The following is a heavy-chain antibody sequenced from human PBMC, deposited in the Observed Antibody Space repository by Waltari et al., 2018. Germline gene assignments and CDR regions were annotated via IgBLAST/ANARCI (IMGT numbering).Heavy chain of an antibody. Sequence: EERLVQSGGGLVQPGGSLRLSCEASGFSLTTYTMNWVGQAPGKGLGWVAYLRGTSRTTFYADSVSGRFIISRNNAKNSLSLQMVSLRGEDTAVYYCAVARGNYDVLTGFPVDSWGQGTLVTVSS. CDR2: LRGTSRTT. J-gene: IGHJ5*01. D-gene: IGHD3-9*01. V-gene: IGHV3-48*01. CDR3: AVARGNYDVLTGFPVDS. CDR1: GFSLTTYT.